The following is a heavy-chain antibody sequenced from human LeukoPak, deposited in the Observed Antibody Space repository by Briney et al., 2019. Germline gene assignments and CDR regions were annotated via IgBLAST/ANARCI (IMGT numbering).Heavy chain of an antibody. J-gene: IGHJ4*02. V-gene: IGHV3-21*04. CDR3: AKEHSVGY. CDR2: ISSISGYI. Sequence: GGSLRLSCAASGFTFSSYSMNWVRQAPGEGLEWVPSISSISGYIYYADSVKGRFTISRDNAKNSLYLQMNSLRAEDTAVYYCAKEHSVGYWGQGTLVTVSS. CDR1: GFTFSSYS. D-gene: IGHD2-15*01.